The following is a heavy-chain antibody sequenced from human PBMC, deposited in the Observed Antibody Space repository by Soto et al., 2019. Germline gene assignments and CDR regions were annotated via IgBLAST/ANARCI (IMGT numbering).Heavy chain of an antibody. J-gene: IGHJ4*02. Sequence: EVQLVESGGGLVQPGRSLRLSCAASGFTFDDYALHWVRQGPGKGLEWVSGITWNSGSIGYADSVKGRFTISRDNAENSLYLQMNSLRAEDTALYYCAKSSGWYSYFDYWGQGTLVTVSS. D-gene: IGHD6-13*01. CDR3: AKSSGWYSYFDY. V-gene: IGHV3-9*01. CDR2: ITWNSGSI. CDR1: GFTFDDYA.